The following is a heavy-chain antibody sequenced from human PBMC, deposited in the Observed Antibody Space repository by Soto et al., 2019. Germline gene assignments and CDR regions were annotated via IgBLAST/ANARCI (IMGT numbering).Heavy chain of an antibody. CDR2: ITWNSGSV. V-gene: IGHV3-9*01. J-gene: IGHJ3*01. D-gene: IGHD5-12*01. CDR1: GFTFDDYG. CDR3: ATDNRGYDNDAFKF. Sequence: EVQLVESGGGLVQPGRSLRLSCVASGFTFDDYGLHWVRQTPEKGLGWVSSITWNSGSVFYADSVKGRFTISRDNAKNSLYLQMNGLRVEDTALYYCATDNRGYDNDAFKFWGQGTMVNVSS.